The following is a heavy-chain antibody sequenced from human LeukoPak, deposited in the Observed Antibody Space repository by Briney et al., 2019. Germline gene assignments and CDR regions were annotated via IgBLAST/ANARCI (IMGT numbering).Heavy chain of an antibody. Sequence: GGSLRLSCAASGFTFSSYGMHWVRQAPGKGLEWVSSLSGNAGRPYYADSVKGRFTISRDNSKNTLYLQMNSLRAEDTAVYYCAKDHRDSGNYYYYYGLDVWGQGTMVTVSS. CDR2: LSGNAGRP. CDR1: GFTFSSYG. CDR3: AKDHRDSGNYYYYYGLDV. J-gene: IGHJ6*02. V-gene: IGHV3-23*01. D-gene: IGHD1-26*01.